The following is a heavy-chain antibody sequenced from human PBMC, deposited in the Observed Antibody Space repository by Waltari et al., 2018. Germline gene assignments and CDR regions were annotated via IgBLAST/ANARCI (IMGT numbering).Heavy chain of an antibody. CDR2: IYYSGST. J-gene: IGHJ4*02. V-gene: IGHV4-39*01. Sequence: QLQLQESGPGLVQPSETLSLTCTVSGGSISSSTYYWGWIRQPPGKGPGWIGGIYYSGSTYYNPSLKSRVTISVDTSKNQFSLKLSSVTAADTAVYYCARHYMVRGILSSLLDYWGQGTLVTVSS. CDR3: ARHYMVRGILSSLLDY. D-gene: IGHD3-10*01. CDR1: GGSISSSTYY.